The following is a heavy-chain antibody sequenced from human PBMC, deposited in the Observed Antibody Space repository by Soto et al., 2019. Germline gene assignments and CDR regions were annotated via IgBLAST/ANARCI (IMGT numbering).Heavy chain of an antibody. D-gene: IGHD4-17*01. J-gene: IGHJ4*02. CDR3: ARATTTVTTRPTLGY. CDR1: GFTFSSYW. Sequence: EVQLVESGGGLVQPGGSLRLSCAASGFTFSSYWMHWVRQTPGKGLVWVSRIDREGSDTAYADSVKGRFTISRDNAKNTLYLQMNSLRAEDMAVYYCARATTTVTTRPTLGYWGQGTLVTVSS. V-gene: IGHV3-74*01. CDR2: IDREGSDT.